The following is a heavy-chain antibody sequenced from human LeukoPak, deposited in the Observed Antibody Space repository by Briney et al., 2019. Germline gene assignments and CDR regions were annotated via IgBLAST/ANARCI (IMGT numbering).Heavy chain of an antibody. CDR2: IIPILGIA. CDR3: ARDPGSSSYPGYYYYYYMDV. CDR1: GGTFSSYT. V-gene: IGHV1-69*04. D-gene: IGHD6-6*01. Sequence: SVKVSCKASGGTFSSYTISWVRQAPGQGLEWMGRIIPILGIANYAQKFQGRVTITADKSTRTAYMELSSLRSEDTAVYYCARDPGSSSYPGYYYYYYMDVWGKGTTVTVSS. J-gene: IGHJ6*03.